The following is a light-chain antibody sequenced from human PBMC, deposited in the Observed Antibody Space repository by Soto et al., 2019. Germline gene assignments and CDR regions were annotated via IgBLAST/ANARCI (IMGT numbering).Light chain of an antibody. CDR2: DVS. J-gene: IGLJ1*01. V-gene: IGLV2-14*01. CDR1: SSDVGGYNY. Sequence: QSVLTQPASVSGSPGQSITISCTGTSSDVGGYNYVSWYQQHPGKAPKLMIYDVSNRPSGVSNRFSGSKSGNTASLTISGLQAEDEADYYCSSYTSSLYVFGNGTKVTV. CDR3: SSYTSSLYV.